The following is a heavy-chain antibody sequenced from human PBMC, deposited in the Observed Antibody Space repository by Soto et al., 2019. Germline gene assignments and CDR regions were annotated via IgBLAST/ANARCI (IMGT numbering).Heavy chain of an antibody. CDR1: GGSISSSSYY. Sequence: PSETLSLTCTVSGGSISSSSYYWGWIRQPPGKGLEWIGSIYYSGSTYYNPSLKSRVTISVDTSKNQFSLKLSSVTAADTAVYSCATYSSGFFDYWGQGTLVTVSS. D-gene: IGHD6-19*01. V-gene: IGHV4-39*01. J-gene: IGHJ4*02. CDR3: ATYSSGFFDY. CDR2: IYYSGST.